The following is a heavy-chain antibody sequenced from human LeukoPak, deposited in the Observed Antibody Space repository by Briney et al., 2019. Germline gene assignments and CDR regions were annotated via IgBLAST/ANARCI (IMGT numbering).Heavy chain of an antibody. Sequence: GGSLRLSCAASGFTFSDYYMSWIRQAPGKGLEWVGRIKAKAHGGTIEYAAPVKGRFTISRDDSKNTLYLQMNSLKTEDTAVYYCTTDGVGVEGATYDNWGQGTLVSVSS. CDR3: TTDGVGVEGATYDN. J-gene: IGHJ4*02. CDR1: GFTFSDYY. D-gene: IGHD1-26*01. CDR2: IKAKAHGGTI. V-gene: IGHV3-15*01.